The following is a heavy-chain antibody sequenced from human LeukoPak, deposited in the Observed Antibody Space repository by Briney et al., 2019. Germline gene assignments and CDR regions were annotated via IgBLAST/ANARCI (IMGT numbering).Heavy chain of an antibody. CDR1: GGSFSGYY. Sequence: NSSETLSITCAVYGGSFSGYYWSWIRQPPGKGLEWIGEINHSGSTNYNPSLKSRVTISVDTSKNQFSLKLSSVTAADTAVYYCAREEYYYDSSGYYISWGQGTLVTVSS. J-gene: IGHJ5*02. CDR2: INHSGST. V-gene: IGHV4-34*01. D-gene: IGHD3-22*01. CDR3: AREEYYYDSSGYYIS.